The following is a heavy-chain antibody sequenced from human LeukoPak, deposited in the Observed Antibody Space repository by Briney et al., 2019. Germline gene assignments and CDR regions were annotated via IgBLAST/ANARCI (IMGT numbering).Heavy chain of an antibody. CDR1: GFTFSNIW. J-gene: IGHJ6*02. CDR2: IKHDGSET. Sequence: PGGSLRLSCAASGFTFSNIWMSWDRQAPGKGLEWVANIKHDGSETNYVDSVKGRFTISRDNAKNSLHLQMNSLRVEDTAVYYCAKNGGPHGMDVWGQGTTVTVSS. CDR3: AKNGGPHGMDV. D-gene: IGHD3-16*01. V-gene: IGHV3-7*02.